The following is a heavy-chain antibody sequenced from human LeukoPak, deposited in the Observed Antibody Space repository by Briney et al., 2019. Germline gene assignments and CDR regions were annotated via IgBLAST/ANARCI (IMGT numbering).Heavy chain of an antibody. CDR2: IYSSGST. V-gene: IGHV3-66*01. CDR3: ARSYGDPLFDY. CDR1: GFTVSSSY. D-gene: IGHD4-17*01. J-gene: IGHJ4*02. Sequence: GGSLRLSCVGSGFTVSSSYMSWVRQAPGKGLEWVSVIYSSGSTFHADSVKGRFSISRDTSKNTLYLQMKSLRAEDTAVYYCARSYGDPLFDYWGQGTLVTVS.